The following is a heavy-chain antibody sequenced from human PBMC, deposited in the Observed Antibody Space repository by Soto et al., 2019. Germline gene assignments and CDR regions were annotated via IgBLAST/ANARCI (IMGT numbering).Heavy chain of an antibody. CDR1: GGTFSDFT. CDR3: ATSYCGNECQPNRAFYYFGWDV. Sequence: QVQLVQSGAEVRKPGSSVKVSCRASGGTFSDFTVTWVRQAPGQGLEWMGGIIPILEATKYAQTFQDRVTFTADESTSTVFMELSSLRSEDTAVYFCATSYCGNECQPNRAFYYFGWDVWGRGTTVTVSS. V-gene: IGHV1-69*01. CDR2: IIPILEAT. D-gene: IGHD2-21*01. J-gene: IGHJ6*02.